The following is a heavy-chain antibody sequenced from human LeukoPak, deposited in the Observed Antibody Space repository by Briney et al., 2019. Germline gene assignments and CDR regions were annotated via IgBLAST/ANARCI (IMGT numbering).Heavy chain of an antibody. CDR2: ISSSSSYI. CDR1: GFTFSNAW. J-gene: IGHJ5*02. D-gene: IGHD1-26*01. V-gene: IGHV3-21*04. Sequence: GGSLRLSCAASGFTFSNAWMSWVRQAPGKGLEWVSSISSSSSYIYYADSVKGRFTISRDNAKNSLYLQMNSLRAEDTAVYYCARDMVGVSWGYNWFDLWGQGTLVTVSS. CDR3: ARDMVGVSWGYNWFDL.